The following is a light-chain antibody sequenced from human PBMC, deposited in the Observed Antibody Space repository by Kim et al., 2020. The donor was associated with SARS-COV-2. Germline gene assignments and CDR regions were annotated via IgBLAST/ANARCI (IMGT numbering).Light chain of an antibody. V-gene: IGKV3D-7*01. CDR2: GAS. Sequence: PRERVTLSCRASQSVSSSYLTWYQQKPGQAPRLLIYGASTRATSIPARFSGSGSGTDFTLTISSLQPEDFAVYYCQQDYNLSWTFGQGTKVDIK. J-gene: IGKJ1*01. CDR1: QSVSSSY. CDR3: QQDYNLSWT.